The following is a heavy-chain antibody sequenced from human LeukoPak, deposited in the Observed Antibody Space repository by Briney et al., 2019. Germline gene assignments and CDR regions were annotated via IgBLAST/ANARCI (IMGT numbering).Heavy chain of an antibody. V-gene: IGHV3-7*01. D-gene: IGHD2/OR15-2a*01. CDR2: IKQDGSET. J-gene: IGHJ4*02. CDR1: GFTFSNYW. Sequence: RGSLRLSCTASGFTFSNYWMSWVRQAPGKGLEWVANIKQDGSETYYVESVTGRFTISRDNAKNSLSLQMNSLRAEDTAVYYCAREGNRRSFDYWGQGTLVTVSS. CDR3: AREGNRRSFDY.